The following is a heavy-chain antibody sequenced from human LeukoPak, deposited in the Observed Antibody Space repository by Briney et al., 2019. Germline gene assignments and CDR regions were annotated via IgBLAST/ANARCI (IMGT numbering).Heavy chain of an antibody. CDR2: IYCSGST. Sequence: PSETLSLTCTVSGGSISSSSYYWGWIRQPPGKGLEWIGSIYCSGSTYYNPSLQSRVTISVDTSKNQFSLKLSSVTAPDTAVYYCARPFYYYTDVWGKGTTVTVSS. J-gene: IGHJ6*03. V-gene: IGHV4-39*07. CDR3: ARPFYYYTDV. CDR1: GGSISSSSYY.